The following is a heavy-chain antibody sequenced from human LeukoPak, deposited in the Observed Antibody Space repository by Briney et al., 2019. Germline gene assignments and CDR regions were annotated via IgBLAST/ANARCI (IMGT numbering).Heavy chain of an antibody. Sequence: GGSLRLSCAASGFTFSSYAMSWVRQAPGKGLEWVSAISGSGGSTYYADSVKGRFTISRDNSKNTLYLQMNSLGAEDTAVYFCARDGRPFIDSNWGKYRFSYYGMDVWGQGTTVTVSS. D-gene: IGHD3-16*02. J-gene: IGHJ6*02. CDR2: ISGSGGST. CDR3: ARDGRPFIDSNWGKYRFSYYGMDV. V-gene: IGHV3-23*01. CDR1: GFTFSSYA.